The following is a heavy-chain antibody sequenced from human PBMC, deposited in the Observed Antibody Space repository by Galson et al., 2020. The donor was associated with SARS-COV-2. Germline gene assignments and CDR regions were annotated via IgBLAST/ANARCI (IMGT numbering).Heavy chain of an antibody. CDR2: IQSDVSII. J-gene: IGHJ4*02. V-gene: IGHV3-74*01. Sequence: SGVAGGLKKKNYWMHCVRQTPGKVLECISRIQSDVSIITYADSVKCRFTISRDNARNTLYLQMNSLRSEDTALYYFAGALAIWGQGTLVAVSS. CDR1: GLKKKNYW. CDR3: AGALAI.